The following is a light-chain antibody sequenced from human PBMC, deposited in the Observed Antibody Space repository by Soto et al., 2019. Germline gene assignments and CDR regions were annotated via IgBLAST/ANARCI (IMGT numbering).Light chain of an antibody. J-gene: IGKJ5*01. V-gene: IGKV1-33*01. CDR3: QQYENLPT. CDR1: QNINNY. Sequence: DIQITQSPYSLCPSXDAWVTITCQASQNINNYLNWYQQKPGRAPKLLIYDASNLEAGVPSRFRGSGSGTDFTFTISRLQPEDIATYYCQQYENLPTFGQGTRLEIK. CDR2: DAS.